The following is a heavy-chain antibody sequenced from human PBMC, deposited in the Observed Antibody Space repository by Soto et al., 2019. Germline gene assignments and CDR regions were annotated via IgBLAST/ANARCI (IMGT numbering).Heavy chain of an antibody. J-gene: IGHJ4*02. D-gene: IGHD2-8*02. CDR1: GGSFSGYY. Sequence: QVQLQQWGAGLLKPSETLSLTCAVYGGSFSGYYWTWIRQPPGPGLERIGEINHSGSTNYNPSLKRRVTISVDTSKIQFSLKLTSVTAADTAVYYCARDKITGLFDYGGQGTLVTVSS. V-gene: IGHV4-34*01. CDR3: ARDKITGLFDY. CDR2: INHSGST.